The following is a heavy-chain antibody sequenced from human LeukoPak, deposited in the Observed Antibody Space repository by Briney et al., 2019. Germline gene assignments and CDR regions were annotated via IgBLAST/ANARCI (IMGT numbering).Heavy chain of an antibody. V-gene: IGHV4-59*01. CDR3: ARDQGYSYGLGY. CDR2: IYHSGTT. J-gene: IGHJ4*02. CDR1: GASISDYY. D-gene: IGHD5-18*01. Sequence: SETLSLTCTVSGASISDYYWSWIRQSPGKGLEWIGYIYHSGTTNYNPSLKSRVTISVDTSKNQFSLKLSSVTAADTAVYYCARDQGYSYGLGYWGQGTLVTVSS.